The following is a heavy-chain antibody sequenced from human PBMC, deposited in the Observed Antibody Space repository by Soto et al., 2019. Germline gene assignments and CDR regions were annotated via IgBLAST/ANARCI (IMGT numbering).Heavy chain of an antibody. D-gene: IGHD5-12*01. J-gene: IGHJ6*02. CDR3: ARDRPIVATSGYGMDV. Sequence: QVQLQESGPGLVKPSETLSLTCTVSGGSISSYYWSWIRQPAGKGLEWIGRVYTSGSTNYNPSLRSRVTMSVDTSKNQFSLKLNSVTAAVTAVYYCARDRPIVATSGYGMDVWGQGTAVTVS. V-gene: IGHV4-4*07. CDR1: GGSISSYY. CDR2: VYTSGST.